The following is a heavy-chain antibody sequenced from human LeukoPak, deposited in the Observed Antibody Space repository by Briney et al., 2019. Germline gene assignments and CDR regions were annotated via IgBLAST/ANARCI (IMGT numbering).Heavy chain of an antibody. D-gene: IGHD1-14*01. V-gene: IGHV3-21*06. CDR1: GLTFSTSG. CDR3: ATETNGRHYDY. J-gene: IGHJ4*02. CDR2: IGPTGFDR. Sequence: GGSLRLSCTTSGLTFSTSGFSWVRQAPGKGLEWVASIGPTGFDRYHADSIKGRFTISRDNANNFLYLQMDSLRAEDTAVYYCATETNGRHYDYWGQGTLLTVSS.